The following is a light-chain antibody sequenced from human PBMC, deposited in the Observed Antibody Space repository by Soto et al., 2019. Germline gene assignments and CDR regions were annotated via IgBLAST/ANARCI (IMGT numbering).Light chain of an antibody. CDR3: QQYNNWPIT. Sequence: EIVMTQSPATLSASLGERATISCRASQSVSSNLAWYQQKPGQAPRLLIYGASTRATGIPARFSGSGSGTEFTLTISSLQSEEFAVYYCQQYNNWPITFGQGTQLDI. J-gene: IGKJ5*01. V-gene: IGKV3D-15*01. CDR1: QSVSSN. CDR2: GAS.